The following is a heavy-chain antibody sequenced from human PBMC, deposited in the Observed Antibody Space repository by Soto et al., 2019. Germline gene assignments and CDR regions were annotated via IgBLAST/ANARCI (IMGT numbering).Heavy chain of an antibody. CDR1: GYSFTSYW. J-gene: IGHJ4*02. V-gene: IGHV5-51*01. Sequence: PGESLKISCKGSGYSFTSYWIGWVRQMPGKGLEWMGIIYPGDSDTRYSPSFQGQVTISADKSISTAYLQWSSLKASDTAMYYCARQTPMNYYDSSGYYFDYWGQGTLVTVSS. CDR2: IYPGDSDT. D-gene: IGHD3-22*01. CDR3: ARQTPMNYYDSSGYYFDY.